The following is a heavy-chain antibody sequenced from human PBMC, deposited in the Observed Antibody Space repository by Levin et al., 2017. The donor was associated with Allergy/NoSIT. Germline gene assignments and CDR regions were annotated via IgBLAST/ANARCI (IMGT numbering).Heavy chain of an antibody. CDR2: IKKHGSEK. Sequence: LSLTCAASGFTFSSYWMSWVRQAPGKGLEWVANIKKHGSEKYYVDSVKGRFTISRDNAKNSLYLQMNSLRAEDTAVYYCARARLGFGEAHMDVWGQGTTVTVSS. J-gene: IGHJ6*02. CDR3: ARARLGFGEAHMDV. CDR1: GFTFSSYW. V-gene: IGHV3-7*01. D-gene: IGHD3-10*01.